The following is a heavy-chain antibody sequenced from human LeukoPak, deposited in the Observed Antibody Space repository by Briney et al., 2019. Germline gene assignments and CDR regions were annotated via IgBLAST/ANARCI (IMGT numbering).Heavy chain of an antibody. J-gene: IGHJ3*02. V-gene: IGHV4-59*01. Sequence: SETLSLTCTVSGGSISSYYWSWIRQPPGKGLEFIGYIHYSGGTNYNPSLKSRVTISVDTSKNHFSLKLSSVTAADTAVYYCARVGEGPFDIWGQGTMVTVSP. CDR1: GGSISSYY. D-gene: IGHD3-16*01. CDR2: IHYSGGT. CDR3: ARVGEGPFDI.